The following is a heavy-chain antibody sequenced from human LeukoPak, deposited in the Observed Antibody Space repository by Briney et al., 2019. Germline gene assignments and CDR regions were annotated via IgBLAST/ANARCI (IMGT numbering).Heavy chain of an antibody. J-gene: IGHJ2*01. CDR3: ARDPDYGDYDSFFDL. Sequence: PGGSLRLSCAASGFTFSSYSTNWVRQAPGKGLEWVSSISSSSSYIYYADSVKGRFTISRDNAKNSLYLQMNSLRAEDTAVYYCARDPDYGDYDSFFDLWGRGTLVTVSS. V-gene: IGHV3-21*01. CDR2: ISSSSSYI. D-gene: IGHD4-17*01. CDR1: GFTFSSYS.